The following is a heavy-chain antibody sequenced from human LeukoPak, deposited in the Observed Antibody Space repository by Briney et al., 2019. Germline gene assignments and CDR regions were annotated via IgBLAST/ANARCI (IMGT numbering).Heavy chain of an antibody. Sequence: GGSLRLSCAASGFNFDSYSMNWVRQAPGKGLEWVSSITSSSSHIFYADSVKGRFTISRDNAKNSLYLQMNRLRVEDTAVYYCARGMTTVTTVYDYWGQGTLVPVSS. D-gene: IGHD4-17*01. CDR1: GFNFDSYS. CDR3: ARGMTTVTTVYDY. V-gene: IGHV3-21*01. J-gene: IGHJ4*02. CDR2: ITSSSSHI.